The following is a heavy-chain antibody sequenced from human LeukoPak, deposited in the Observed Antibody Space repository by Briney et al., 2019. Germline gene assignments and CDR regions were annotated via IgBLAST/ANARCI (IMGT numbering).Heavy chain of an antibody. CDR3: ARDYSSGRDF. D-gene: IGHD3-22*01. J-gene: IGHJ4*02. Sequence: PGGSLRLSCAASGFTISTKWMSWVRQAPGKGLEWVATINQDGSDQYYGDSVKGRLTISRDNAKNSLDLQMNSLRAEDTAVYYCARDYSSGRDFWGQGTLVTVSS. V-gene: IGHV3-7*04. CDR1: GFTISTKW. CDR2: INQDGSDQ.